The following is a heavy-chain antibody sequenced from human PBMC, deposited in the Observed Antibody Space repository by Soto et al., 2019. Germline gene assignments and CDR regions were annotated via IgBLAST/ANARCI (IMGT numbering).Heavy chain of an antibody. V-gene: IGHV4-4*07. J-gene: IGHJ4*02. CDR2: IYSGGST. CDR3: SRGPGGFGEFSLDY. D-gene: IGHD3-10*01. CDR1: GGSISSYY. Sequence: QVQLQESGPGLVKPSETLSLTCTVSGGSISSYYWSWIRQPAGKGLEWIGRIYSGGSTNYNPSLKIRVTLSVDASKNQLTLKLTSVTAADTAVYYWSRGPGGFGEFSLDYWGQGTLVTVSS.